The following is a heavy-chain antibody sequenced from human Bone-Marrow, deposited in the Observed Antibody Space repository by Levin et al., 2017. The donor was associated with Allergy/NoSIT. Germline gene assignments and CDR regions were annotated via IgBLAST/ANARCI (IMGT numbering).Heavy chain of an antibody. CDR1: GFTFSSYA. V-gene: IGHV3-30*04. CDR2: ISYDGSNK. J-gene: IGHJ5*02. D-gene: IGHD2-21*02. Sequence: LSLTCAASGFTFSSYAMHWVRQAPGKGLEWVAVISYDGSNKYYADSVKGRFTISRDNSKNTLYLQMNSLRAEDTAVYYCARDRGVVVTALATHYNWFDPWGQGTLVTVSS. CDR3: ARDRGVVVTALATHYNWFDP.